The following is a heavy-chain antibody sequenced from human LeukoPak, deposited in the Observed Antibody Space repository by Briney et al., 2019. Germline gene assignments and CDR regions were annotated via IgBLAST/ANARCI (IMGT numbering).Heavy chain of an antibody. CDR2: IYYSGST. D-gene: IGHD3-10*01. J-gene: IGHJ3*02. Sequence: SQTLSLTCTVSGGSISSGDYYWSWIRQPPGKGLEWIGYIYYSGSTYYNPSLKSRVTISVDTSKNQFSLKLSSVTAADTAVYYCARAEFGRFVGAFDIWGQGTMVTVSS. CDR1: GGSISSGDYY. CDR3: ARAEFGRFVGAFDI. V-gene: IGHV4-30-4*08.